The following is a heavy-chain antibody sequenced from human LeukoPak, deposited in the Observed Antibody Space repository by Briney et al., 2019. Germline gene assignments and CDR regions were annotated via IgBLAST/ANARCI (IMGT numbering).Heavy chain of an antibody. CDR2: IYTCGST. J-gene: IGHJ5*02. D-gene: IGHD3-22*01. CDR3: ARASSASPYYYDSSGYYYDNWFDP. CDR1: GGSISSGSYY. V-gene: IGHV4-61*02. Sequence: SETLSLTCTVSGGSISSGSYYWSWIRQPAGKGLEWIGRIYTCGSTNYNPSLKSRVTISVDTSKNQFSLKLSSVTAADTAVYYCARASSASPYYYDSSGYYYDNWFDPWGQGTLVTVSS.